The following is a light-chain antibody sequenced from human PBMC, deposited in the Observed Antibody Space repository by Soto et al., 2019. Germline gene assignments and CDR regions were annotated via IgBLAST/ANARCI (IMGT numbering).Light chain of an antibody. J-gene: IGKJ1*01. CDR1: QSVSSSF. Sequence: EIVMTQSPATLSVSPGERATLSCWASQSVSSSFVAWYQQKPGQAPRLLIYGASNRATGIPDRFSGSGSGTDFTLTISRLEPEDFAVYYCQQYGSSGTFGQGTKVDIK. CDR2: GAS. CDR3: QQYGSSGT. V-gene: IGKV3-20*01.